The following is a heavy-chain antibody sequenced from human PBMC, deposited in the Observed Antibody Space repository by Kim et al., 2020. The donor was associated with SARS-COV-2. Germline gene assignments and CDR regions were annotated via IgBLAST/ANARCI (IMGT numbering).Heavy chain of an antibody. CDR2: IYTSGST. CDR3: ARDGAHYDSSGYYPFDY. J-gene: IGHJ4*02. V-gene: IGHV4-4*07. CDR1: GGSISSYY. Sequence: SETLSLTCTVSGGSISSYYWSWIRQPAGKGLEWIGRIYTSGSTNYNPSLKSRVTMSVDTSKNQFSLKLSSVTAADTAVYYCARDGAHYDSSGYYPFDYWGQGTLVTVSS. D-gene: IGHD3-22*01.